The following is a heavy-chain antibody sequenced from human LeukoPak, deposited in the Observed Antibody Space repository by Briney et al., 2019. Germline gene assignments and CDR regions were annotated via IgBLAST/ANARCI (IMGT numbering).Heavy chain of an antibody. V-gene: IGHV4-59*08. J-gene: IGHJ3*02. CDR1: GGSISSYY. CDR2: IYYSGST. D-gene: IGHD6-19*01. CDR3: ARLGRAGIAVFWSRGAFDI. Sequence: SETLSLTCTVSGGSISSYYWSWIRQPPGKGLEWIGYIYYSGSTNYNPSLKSRVTISVDTSKNQFSLKLSSVTAADTAVYYCARLGRAGIAVFWSRGAFDIWGQGTMVTVSS.